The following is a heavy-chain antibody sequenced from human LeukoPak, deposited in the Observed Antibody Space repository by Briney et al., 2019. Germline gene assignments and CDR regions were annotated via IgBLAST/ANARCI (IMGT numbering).Heavy chain of an antibody. V-gene: IGHV4-59*01. CDR2: IYYSGGS. CDR1: GGSISGDY. CDR3: ARGTVTTRYFDC. Sequence: SETLSLTCTVSGGSISGDYWSWLRQPPGKGLEWIGYIYYSGGSNYNPSLKSRVTMSVDTSKNQFSLTLRSVTAADTAVYYCARGTVTTRYFDCWGQGTLATVSS. J-gene: IGHJ4*02. D-gene: IGHD4-17*01.